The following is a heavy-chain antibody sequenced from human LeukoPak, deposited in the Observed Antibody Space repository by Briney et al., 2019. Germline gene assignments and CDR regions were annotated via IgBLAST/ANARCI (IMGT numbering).Heavy chain of an antibody. D-gene: IGHD6-13*01. V-gene: IGHV3-9*01. CDR3: AKKSSSEDFDY. CDR1: GFTFDDYA. J-gene: IGHJ4*02. CDR2: ISWNSGSI. Sequence: GRSLRLSCAASGFTFDDYAMHWVRQAPGKGLEWVSGISWNSGSIGYADSVKGRFTISRDNAKNSLYLQMNSLRAEDTALYYCAKKSSSEDFDYWGQGTLVTVSS.